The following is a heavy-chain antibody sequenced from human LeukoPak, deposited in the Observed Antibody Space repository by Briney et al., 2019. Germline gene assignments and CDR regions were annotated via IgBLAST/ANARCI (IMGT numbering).Heavy chain of an antibody. CDR2: ISSSSSYK. CDR3: ARVRKYSGYYSWYFDL. D-gene: IGHD5-12*01. J-gene: IGHJ2*01. CDR1: GFTFSSYS. Sequence: GGSLRLSCAASGFTFSSYSMNWVRQAPGKGLEWVSSISSSSSYKHYADSVKGRFTISRDNAKNSLYLQMNSLRAGDTAVYYCARVRKYSGYYSWYFDLWGRGTLVTVSS. V-gene: IGHV3-21*01.